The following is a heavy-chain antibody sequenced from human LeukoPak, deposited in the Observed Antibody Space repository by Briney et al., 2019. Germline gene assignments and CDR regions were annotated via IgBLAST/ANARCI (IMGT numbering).Heavy chain of an antibody. CDR1: GFSLDDYA. CDR2: ISWNSGST. D-gene: IGHD3-3*01. V-gene: IGHV3-9*01. CDR3: AKGLFGVVIRGNWFDP. Sequence: GGSLRLSCAASGFSLDDYAMHWVRQAPGKGLEWVSGISWNSGSTGYVDSVKGRFTISRDNAKDSLYLQMNSLRAEDTALYYCAKGLFGVVIRGNWFDPWGQGTLVTVSS. J-gene: IGHJ5*02.